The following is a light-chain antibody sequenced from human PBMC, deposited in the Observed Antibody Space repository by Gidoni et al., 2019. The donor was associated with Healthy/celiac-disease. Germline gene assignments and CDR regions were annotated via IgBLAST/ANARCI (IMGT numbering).Light chain of an antibody. CDR2: DVS. J-gene: IGLJ2*01. CDR3: SSYTSSSTV. Sequence: QSALTQPASVSGSPGQSITISCTGTSSDVGCYNYVSWYQQHPGKAPKLMIYDVSNRPSGVSNRFSGSKSGNPASLTISWLQAEDEADYYCSSYTSSSTVFGGGTKLTVL. V-gene: IGLV2-14*01. CDR1: SSDVGCYNY.